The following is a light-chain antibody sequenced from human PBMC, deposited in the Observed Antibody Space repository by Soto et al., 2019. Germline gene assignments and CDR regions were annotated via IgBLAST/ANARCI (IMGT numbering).Light chain of an antibody. CDR2: WAS. CDR1: QSVLYSSNNKNY. J-gene: IGKJ3*01. CDR3: QQYYSNPFT. V-gene: IGKV4-1*01. Sequence: DIVMTQSPDSLAVSLGERVTINCKSSQSVLYSSNNKNYLAWYQQKPGQPPKLLIYWASTRQSGVPDRFSGSGSGTDFTLTIRSLQTDDVAVYYCQQYYSNPFTFGPETKVAIK.